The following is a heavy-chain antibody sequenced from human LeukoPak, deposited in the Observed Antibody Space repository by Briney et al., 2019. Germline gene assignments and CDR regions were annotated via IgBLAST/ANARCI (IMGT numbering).Heavy chain of an antibody. CDR1: GGAISSGDYY. CDR3: ARGPPMCSSTSCFPDAFDI. CDR2: ISYSGNT. Sequence: SETLSLTCTVSGGAISSGDYYWSWIRQPPGGGLEWIGYISYSGNTYYNPSLKSRVTISVDTSKNQFSLKLSSVTAADTAVYYCARGPPMCSSTSCFPDAFDIWGQGTMVTVSS. D-gene: IGHD2-2*01. V-gene: IGHV4-30-4*08. J-gene: IGHJ3*02.